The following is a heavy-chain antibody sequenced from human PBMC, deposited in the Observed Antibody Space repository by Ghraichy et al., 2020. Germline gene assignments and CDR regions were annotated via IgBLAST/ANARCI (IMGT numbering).Heavy chain of an antibody. CDR2: IKQDGSEK. V-gene: IGHV3-7*01. CDR3: ARRSNNYLNWFDP. J-gene: IGHJ5*02. Sequence: GGSLRLSCAASGFTFSSYWMSWVRQAPGKGLEWVANIKQDGSEKYYVDSVKGRFTISRDNAKNSLYLQMNSLRAEDTAVYYCARRSNNYLNWFDPWGQGTLVTVSS. D-gene: IGHD1-1*01. CDR1: GFTFSSYW.